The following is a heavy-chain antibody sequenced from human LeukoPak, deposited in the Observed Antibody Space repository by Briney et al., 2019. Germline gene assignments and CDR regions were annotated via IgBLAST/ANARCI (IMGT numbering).Heavy chain of an antibody. CDR2: INPSGGST. D-gene: IGHD3-10*01. J-gene: IGHJ4*02. CDR1: GYTFTSYY. Sequence: VASVKVSYKASGYTFTSYYMHWVRQAPGQGLEWMGIINPSGGSTSYAQKFQGRVTMTRDTSTSTVYMELSSLRSEDTAVYYCARGAPPGSYPDLGFDYWGQGTLVTVSS. CDR3: ARGAPPGSYPDLGFDY. V-gene: IGHV1-46*01.